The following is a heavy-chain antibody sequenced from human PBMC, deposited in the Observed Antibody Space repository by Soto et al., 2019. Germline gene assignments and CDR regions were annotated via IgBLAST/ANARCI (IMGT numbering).Heavy chain of an antibody. CDR1: GGSFSGYY. CDR3: ARGRGSNVNIVATIARGRFDYFDY. J-gene: IGHJ4*02. CDR2: INHSGST. V-gene: IGHV4-34*01. Sequence: SETLSLTCAVYGGSFSGYYWSWIRQPPGKGLEWIGEINHSGSTNYNPSLKSRVTISVDTSKNQFSLKLSSVTAADTAVYYCARGRGSNVNIVATIARGRFDYFDYWGQGTLVTVSS. D-gene: IGHD5-12*01.